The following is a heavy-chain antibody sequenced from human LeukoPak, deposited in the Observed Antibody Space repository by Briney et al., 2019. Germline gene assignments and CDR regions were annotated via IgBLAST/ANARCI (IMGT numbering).Heavy chain of an antibody. CDR3: ARDTDGDYEVY. CDR2: ISNDGGNK. Sequence: GRSLRLSCAASGFTFSSYTMDWVRQAPGKGLEWVAVISNDGGNKYYADSVKGRFTISRDNSKNTLYLQMNSLRLEDTAVYYCARDTDGDYEVYWGQGTLVTVSS. CDR1: GFTFSSYT. V-gene: IGHV3-30-3*01. D-gene: IGHD4-17*01. J-gene: IGHJ4*02.